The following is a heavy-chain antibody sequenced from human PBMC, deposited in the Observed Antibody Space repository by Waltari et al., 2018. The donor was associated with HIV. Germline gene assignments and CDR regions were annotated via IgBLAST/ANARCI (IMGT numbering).Heavy chain of an antibody. D-gene: IGHD1-26*01. CDR1: GFTFSTYW. V-gene: IGHV3-74*01. J-gene: IGHJ4*02. CDR2: INTDEIGT. Sequence: EVQLVESGGGLVLPGGSLRLSCGASGFTFSTYWMHWVRQPPGKGLVWVSRINTDEIGTTYADSWKGRFTISRDNAKNTLYLQMNSLRAEDTAVYYCAREISNNSGRYFDYWGQGTLVTVSS. CDR3: AREISNNSGRYFDY.